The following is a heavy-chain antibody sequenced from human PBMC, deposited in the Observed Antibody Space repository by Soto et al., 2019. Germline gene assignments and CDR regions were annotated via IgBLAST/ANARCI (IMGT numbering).Heavy chain of an antibody. V-gene: IGHV3-7*01. CDR1: GFSYSRYW. Sequence: GGSLRLSCAASGFSYSRYWMSWVRQAPGKGLEWVASIKEEGNEKYYVDSVKGRFTISGDNAKNSLFLQMNSLRAEDTAVYFCGGGNWNPPLIACWGQGTLVTVSS. D-gene: IGHD1-1*01. J-gene: IGHJ4*02. CDR2: IKEEGNEK. CDR3: GGGNWNPPLIAC.